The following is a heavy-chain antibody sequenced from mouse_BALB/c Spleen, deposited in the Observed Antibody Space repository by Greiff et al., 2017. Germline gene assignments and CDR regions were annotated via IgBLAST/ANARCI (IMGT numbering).Heavy chain of an antibody. J-gene: IGHJ4*01. CDR1: GYTFTSYW. D-gene: IGHD3-3*01. V-gene: IGHV1S22*01. CDR3: TRGTSYAMDY. CDR2: IYPGSGST. Sequence: LKQPGSELVRPGASVKLSCKASGYTFTSYWMHWVKQRPGQGLEWIGNIYPGSGSTNYDEKFKSKATLTVDTSSSTAYMQLSSLTSEDSAVYYCTRGTSYAMDYWGQGTSVTVSS.